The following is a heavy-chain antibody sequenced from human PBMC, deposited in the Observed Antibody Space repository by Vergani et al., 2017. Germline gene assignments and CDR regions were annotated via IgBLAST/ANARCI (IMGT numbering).Heavy chain of an antibody. D-gene: IGHD2-21*02. J-gene: IGHJ4*02. CDR2: IVVGSGNT. CDR3: ARPPRYCGGDCYLDY. Sequence: QMQLVQSGPEVKKPGTSVKVSCKASGFTFTSSAVQWVRQARGQRLEWIGWIVVGSGNTNYAQKFQERVTITRDMSTSTAYMELSSLRSEDTAVYYCARPPRYCGGDCYLDYWGQGTLVTVSS. V-gene: IGHV1-58*01. CDR1: GFTFTSSA.